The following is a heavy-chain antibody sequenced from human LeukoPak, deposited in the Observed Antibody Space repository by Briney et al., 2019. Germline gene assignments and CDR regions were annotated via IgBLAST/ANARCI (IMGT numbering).Heavy chain of an antibody. CDR3: ARHRSRLGSAGIVDY. CDR1: GGCTSSSRYD. J-gene: IGHJ4*02. CDR2: IYYSGST. Sequence: SDTLSLTCTFSGGCTSSSRYDWVWIRQSPGKGLEWIGSIYYSGSTFYNPSLKSRVTISVDTSKNEFSLKLNSVTAAETAVYYCARHRSRLGSAGIVDYWGQGTLVIVSS. V-gene: IGHV4-39*01. D-gene: IGHD6-13*01.